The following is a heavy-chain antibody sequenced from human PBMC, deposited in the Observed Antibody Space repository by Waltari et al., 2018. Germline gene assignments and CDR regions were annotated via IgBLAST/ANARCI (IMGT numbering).Heavy chain of an antibody. Sequence: EVQLVESGGGLVKPGGSLRLSCAASGFTFSSYSMNWVRQAPGKGLEWVSSISSSSSYIYYADSVKGRFTISRDNAKNSLYLQMNSLRAEDTAVYYCARAGEGIVGADAEYYFDYWGQGTLVTVSS. CDR3: ARAGEGIVGADAEYYFDY. V-gene: IGHV3-21*01. CDR2: ISSSSSYI. D-gene: IGHD1-26*01. CDR1: GFTFSSYS. J-gene: IGHJ4*02.